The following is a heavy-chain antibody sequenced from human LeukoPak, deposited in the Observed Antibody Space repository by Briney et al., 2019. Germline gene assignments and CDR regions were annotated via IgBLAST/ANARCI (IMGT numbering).Heavy chain of an antibody. J-gene: IGHJ4*02. V-gene: IGHV3-30*04. CDR1: GFTFSSYA. D-gene: IGHD5-24*01. CDR3: ARVRWLQYYFDY. Sequence: PGGSLRLSCAASGFTFSSYAMHWVRQAPGKGPEGVAVISYDGSNKYYADSVKGRFTISRDNSKNTLYLQMNSLRAEDTAVYYCARVRWLQYYFDYWGQGTLVTVSS. CDR2: ISYDGSNK.